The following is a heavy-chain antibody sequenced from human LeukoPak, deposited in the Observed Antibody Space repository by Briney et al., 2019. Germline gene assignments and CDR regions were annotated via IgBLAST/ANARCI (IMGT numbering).Heavy chain of an antibody. CDR1: GFTFNNYG. CDR2: IKQEGSEK. CDR3: ARDKSYGDSSDY. V-gene: IGHV3-7*01. Sequence: PGGSLRLSCAASGFTFNNYGMHWVRQAPGKGLEWVANIKQEGSEKYYVDSVKGRFTISRDNAKNSLYLQMNSLRAEDTAVYYCARDKSYGDSSDYWGQGTLVTVSS. J-gene: IGHJ4*02. D-gene: IGHD4-17*01.